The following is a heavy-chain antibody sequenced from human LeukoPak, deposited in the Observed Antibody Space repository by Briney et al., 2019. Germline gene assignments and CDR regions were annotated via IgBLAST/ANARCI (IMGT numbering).Heavy chain of an antibody. CDR2: INWNGGST. V-gene: IGHV3-20*04. Sequence: PGGSLRLSCAASGFTFDDYGMSWVRQAPGKGLEWVSGINWNGGSTGYADSVKGRFTISRDNAKNSLYLQMNSLRAEDTALYYCARDIVWVVPAATGLDVWGQGTTVTVSS. J-gene: IGHJ6*02. D-gene: IGHD2-2*01. CDR3: ARDIVWVVPAATGLDV. CDR1: GFTFDDYG.